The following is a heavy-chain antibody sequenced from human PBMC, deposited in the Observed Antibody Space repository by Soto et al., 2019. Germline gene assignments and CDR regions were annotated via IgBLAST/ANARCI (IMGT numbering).Heavy chain of an antibody. J-gene: IGHJ4*02. Sequence: GGSLRLSCSASGLTFSSYAMHWVRQAPGKGLKYVSSISINGGSTHYADSVKGRFTISRDNSRNTQYLQMSSLRADDTAVYYCVKGEFYYDSSAYYPFDSWGQGTLVTVSS. CDR3: VKGEFYYDSSAYYPFDS. CDR2: ISINGGST. V-gene: IGHV3-64D*06. CDR1: GLTFSSYA. D-gene: IGHD3-22*01.